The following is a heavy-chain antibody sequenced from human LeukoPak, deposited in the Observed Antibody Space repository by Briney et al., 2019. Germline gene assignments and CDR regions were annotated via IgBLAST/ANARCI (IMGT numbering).Heavy chain of an antibody. CDR1: GGSFSGYY. D-gene: IGHD3-22*01. CDR3: ARLYDRSAFDY. Sequence: SETLSLTCAVYGGSFSGYYWSWIRQPPGKGLEWIGEINHSGSTNYNPSLKSRVTISVDTSKNQFSLQLSSVTAADTAVYYCARLYDRSAFDYWGQETLVTVSS. V-gene: IGHV4-34*01. CDR2: INHSGST. J-gene: IGHJ4*02.